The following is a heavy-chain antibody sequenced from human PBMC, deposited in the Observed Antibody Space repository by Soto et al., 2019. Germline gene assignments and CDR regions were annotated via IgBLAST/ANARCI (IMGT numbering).Heavy chain of an antibody. D-gene: IGHD1-1*01. CDR1: GFSISTYG. J-gene: IGHJ4*02. CDR2: FSGSSGNT. Sequence: EVQLLESGGGLAQPGGSLRLSCAASGFSISTYGVTWVRQAPGKGLEWVSGFSGSSGNTYYADSVKGRFTISRDNSQNPVYLQMNSLRAEDTAVYYCARWNGYGDSWGQGTLVTVSS. CDR3: ARWNGYGDS. V-gene: IGHV3-23*01.